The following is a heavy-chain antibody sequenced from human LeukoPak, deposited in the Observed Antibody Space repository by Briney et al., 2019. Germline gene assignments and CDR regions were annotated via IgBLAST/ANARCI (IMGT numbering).Heavy chain of an antibody. CDR3: AREMRGPYYYGTDV. Sequence: PGGSLRLSCAASGFTFSSYAMSWVRQAPGKGLEWVSAISGSGGSTYYADSVKGRFTISRDNSKNTLYLQMNSLRAEDTAVYYCAREMRGPYYYGTDVWGQGTTVTVSS. J-gene: IGHJ6*02. CDR2: ISGSGGST. V-gene: IGHV3-23*01. CDR1: GFTFSSYA.